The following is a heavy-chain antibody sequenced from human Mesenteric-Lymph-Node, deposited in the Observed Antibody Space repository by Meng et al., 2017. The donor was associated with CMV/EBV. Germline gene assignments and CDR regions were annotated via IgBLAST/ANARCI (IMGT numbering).Heavy chain of an antibody. V-gene: IGHV1-2*05. CDR3: GRGQQTFDP. D-gene: IGHD1-1*01. Sequence: QVQLVQPGVELKKPGASGRVSCKASGYTFIDYYINGVRQAPGQGLGWMGRNNPKTGGRSYAQNFQGRVTMTRDTSINTAYMELSSLTSDDTGVYYCGRGQQTFDPWGQGTLVTVSS. CDR1: GYTFIDYY. J-gene: IGHJ5*02. CDR2: NNPKTGGR.